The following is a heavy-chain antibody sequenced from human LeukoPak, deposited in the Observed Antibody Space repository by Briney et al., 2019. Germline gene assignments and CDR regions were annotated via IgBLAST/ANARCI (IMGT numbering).Heavy chain of an antibody. CDR2: IYYSGST. V-gene: IGHV4-59*12. CDR1: GGSISSYY. CDR3: ARDNYYGSGSYPHWFDP. J-gene: IGHJ5*02. D-gene: IGHD3-10*01. Sequence: SETLSLTCTVSGGSISSYYWSWIRQPPGKGLEWIGYIYYSGSTYYNPSLKSRVTISVDTSKNQFSLKLSSVTAADTAVYYCARDNYYGSGSYPHWFDPWGQGTLVTVSS.